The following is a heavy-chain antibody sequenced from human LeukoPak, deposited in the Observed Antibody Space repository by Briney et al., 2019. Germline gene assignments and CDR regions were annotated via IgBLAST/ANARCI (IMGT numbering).Heavy chain of an antibody. CDR2: IYSSGST. J-gene: IGHJ4*02. Sequence: SQTLSLTCTVSGGSISSYYWSWIRQSPGKGLEWIGHIYSSGSTNYNPSLKSRVTISIDTSKNQFSLKLSSVTAADTALYYCARNYGNRGYNAFGYWGRGTLVTVSS. D-gene: IGHD3-22*01. CDR1: GGSISSYY. CDR3: ARNYGNRGYNAFGY. V-gene: IGHV4-59*01.